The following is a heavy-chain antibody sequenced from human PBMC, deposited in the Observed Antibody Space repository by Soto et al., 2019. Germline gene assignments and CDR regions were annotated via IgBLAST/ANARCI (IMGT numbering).Heavy chain of an antibody. CDR3: ARDVSYSSGWPVYYYYGMDV. CDR2: ITDTGGDA. Sequence: PGGSLRLSCVASGLTFGSRAMSWVRQSPGEGLEWVSTITDTGGDAKYADSVRGRFAISRDNSKNTLYLQMNSLRAEDTAVYYCARDVSYSSGWPVYYYYGMDVWGQGTTVTVSS. D-gene: IGHD6-19*01. J-gene: IGHJ6*02. CDR1: GLTFGSRA. V-gene: IGHV3-23*01.